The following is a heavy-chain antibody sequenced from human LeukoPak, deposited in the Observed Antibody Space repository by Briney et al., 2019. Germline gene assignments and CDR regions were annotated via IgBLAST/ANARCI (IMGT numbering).Heavy chain of an antibody. J-gene: IGHJ4*02. V-gene: IGHV1-46*01. CDR1: GYTFTSYY. CDR3: ARSEFPDGLQLRDY. D-gene: IGHD5-24*01. Sequence: ASVKVSCKAFGYTFTSYYMHWLRQAPGQGLEWMGIINPSGGSTSYAQKVQGRLTMTRDTSTSTVYMELSSLRSEDTAVYYCARSEFPDGLQLRDYGGQGTLVTVSS. CDR2: INPSGGST.